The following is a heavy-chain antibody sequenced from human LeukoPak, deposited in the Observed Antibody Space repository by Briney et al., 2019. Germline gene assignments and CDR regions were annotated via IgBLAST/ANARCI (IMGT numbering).Heavy chain of an antibody. CDR1: GGSISSGGYY. CDR2: IKQDGSEK. D-gene: IGHD3-3*01. J-gene: IGHJ4*02. CDR3: ARERQNKDFWSGGDY. Sequence: ETLSLTCTVSGGSISSGGYYWSWVRQAPGKGLEWVANIKQDGSEKYYVDSVKGRFTISRDNAKNSLYLQVNSLRAEDTAVYYCARERQNKDFWSGGDYWGQGTLVTVSS. V-gene: IGHV3-7*01.